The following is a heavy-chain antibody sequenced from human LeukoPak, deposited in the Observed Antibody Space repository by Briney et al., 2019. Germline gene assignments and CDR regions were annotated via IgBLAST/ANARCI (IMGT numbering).Heavy chain of an antibody. V-gene: IGHV4-59*08. J-gene: IGHJ6*02. Sequence: SETLSLTCTVSGGSISSDYWSWIRQSPGKGLEWIGYIYYSRSTNYNPSFESRVTISKDTSKNQVSLKLSSVTAADTAVYYCARPWQYYYYGMDVWGQGITVTVSS. CDR3: ARPWQYYYYGMDV. D-gene: IGHD5-24*01. CDR1: GGSISSDY. CDR2: IYYSRST.